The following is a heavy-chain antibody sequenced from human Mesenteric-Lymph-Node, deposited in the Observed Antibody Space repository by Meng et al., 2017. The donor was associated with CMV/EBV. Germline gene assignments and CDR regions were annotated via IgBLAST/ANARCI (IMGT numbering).Heavy chain of an antibody. J-gene: IGHJ5*02. D-gene: IGHD1-26*01. Sequence: ASVKVSCQASGYTVTSQYIHWLRQAPGQEPEWMGIVNPNSDYTNYAQKFQGRVTMTRDTSASTVYMELSSLRSDDTAVYFCARDRRVGATLGEFDPWGQGTLVTVSS. CDR3: ARDRRVGATLGEFDP. CDR2: VNPNSDYT. V-gene: IGHV1-46*01. CDR1: GYTVTSQY.